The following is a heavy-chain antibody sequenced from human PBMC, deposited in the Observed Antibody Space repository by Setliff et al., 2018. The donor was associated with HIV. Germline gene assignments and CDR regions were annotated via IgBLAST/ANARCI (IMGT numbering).Heavy chain of an antibody. CDR2: ISYDGSRI. V-gene: IGHV3-30*07. J-gene: IGHJ4*02. D-gene: IGHD2-15*01. CDR3: VSTPGVFYFDF. Sequence: GGSLRLSCVASGFTFRTFAMHWVRQAPGKGLEWVSVISYDGSRISYADSVKGRFTISRDNAKKSLYLQMNSLRAEDTAVYYCVSTPGVFYFDFWGQGTPVTVSS. CDR1: GFTFRTFA.